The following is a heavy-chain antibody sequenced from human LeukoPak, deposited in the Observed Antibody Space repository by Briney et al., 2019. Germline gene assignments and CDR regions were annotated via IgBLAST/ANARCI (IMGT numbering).Heavy chain of an antibody. D-gene: IGHD4-23*01. Sequence: PGGSLRLSCSASGFTFNSYPVHWVRQAPGKGLEYVSGISRNGGSTYYADSVKGRFTISRDDSKNTVYLQMNSLRAEDTAVYYCARWVNNGGKGCYFDYWGQGILVTVSS. CDR3: ARWVNNGGKGCYFDY. V-gene: IGHV3-64*04. CDR1: GFTFNSYP. J-gene: IGHJ4*02. CDR2: ISRNGGST.